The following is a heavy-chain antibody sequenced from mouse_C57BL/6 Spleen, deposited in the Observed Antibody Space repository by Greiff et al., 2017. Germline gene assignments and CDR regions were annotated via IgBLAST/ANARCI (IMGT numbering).Heavy chain of an antibody. CDR1: GFNIKDYY. CDR2: IDPEDGDT. Sequence: VQLQQSGAELVRPGASVKLSCTASGFNIKDYYMHWVKQRPEQGLEWIGRIDPEDGDTEYAPKFQGKATMTADTSSNTAYLQLSSLTSEDTAVYYCIDYYGSSYGLAYWGQGTLVTVSA. CDR3: IDYYGSSYGLAY. D-gene: IGHD1-1*01. J-gene: IGHJ3*01. V-gene: IGHV14-1*01.